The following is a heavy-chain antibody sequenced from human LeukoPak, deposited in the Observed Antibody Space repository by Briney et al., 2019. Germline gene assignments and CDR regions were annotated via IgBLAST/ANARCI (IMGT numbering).Heavy chain of an antibody. CDR1: GGSIGSYY. D-gene: IGHD3-22*01. J-gene: IGHJ4*02. CDR3: ARHDRLATYYYDTSGPSYFDY. CDR2: IYYSGSS. Sequence: SETLSLTCTVSGGSIGSYYWSWIRQPPGKGLEWIGYIYYSGSSTYNPSLKSRVTMSVDTSKNQFSLKLNSVTAADTAVCYCARHDRLATYYYDTSGPSYFDYWGQGTLVTVSS. V-gene: IGHV4-59*08.